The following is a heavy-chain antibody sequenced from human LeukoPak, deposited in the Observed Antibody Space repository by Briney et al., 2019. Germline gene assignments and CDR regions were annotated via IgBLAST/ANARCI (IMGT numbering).Heavy chain of an antibody. Sequence: KTSETLSLTCTVPGGSISSSSYYWGWIRQPPGKGLEWIGSIYYSGSTYYNPSLKSRVTISVDTSKNQFSLKLSSVTAAATAVYYCASLRERSYYARGFDYWGQGTLVTVSS. CDR2: IYYSGST. CDR3: ASLRERSYYARGFDY. CDR1: GGSISSSSYY. D-gene: IGHD1-26*01. J-gene: IGHJ4*02. V-gene: IGHV4-39*01.